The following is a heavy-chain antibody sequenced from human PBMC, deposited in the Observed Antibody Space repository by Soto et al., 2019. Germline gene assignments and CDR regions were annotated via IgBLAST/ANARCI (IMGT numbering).Heavy chain of an antibody. D-gene: IGHD3-3*01. CDR3: AHMYYDFWSGYEKGFWFDP. CDR2: IYWDDDK. CDR1: GFSLSTSGVG. V-gene: IGHV2-5*02. J-gene: IGHJ5*02. Sequence: QITLKESGPTLVKPTQTLTLTCTFSGFSLSTSGVGVGWIRQPPGKALEWLALIYWDDDKRYSPSLKSRLTITKDTSKNQEVLTMTNMDPVDTATYYCAHMYYDFWSGYEKGFWFDPWGQGTLVTVSS.